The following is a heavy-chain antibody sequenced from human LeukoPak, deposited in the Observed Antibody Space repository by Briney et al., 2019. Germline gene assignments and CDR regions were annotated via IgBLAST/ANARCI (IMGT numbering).Heavy chain of an antibody. D-gene: IGHD2-8*01. CDR2: INHSGST. CDR3: AGGRYARARNWFDP. V-gene: IGHV4-34*01. Sequence: PSETLSLTCAVYGGSFSGYYWSWIRQPPGKGLEWIGEINHSGSTNYNPSLKSRVTISVDTSKNQFSLKLSSVTAADTAVYYCAGGRYARARNWFDPWGQGTLVTVSS. J-gene: IGHJ5*02. CDR1: GGSFSGYY.